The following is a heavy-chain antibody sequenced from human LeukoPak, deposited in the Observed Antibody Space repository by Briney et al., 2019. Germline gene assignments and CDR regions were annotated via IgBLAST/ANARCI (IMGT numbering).Heavy chain of an antibody. CDR1: GYTFTGYY. CDR2: INPNSGAT. Sequence: ASVKVSCTASGYTFTGYYIHWVRQPPGQGLEWMAWINPNSGATNYAQKFQGRVTMTRDTSISTAYMELSRLTSDDTAVYFCARGRFGEWDNWFDPWAQGTLVTVSS. D-gene: IGHD3-10*01. V-gene: IGHV1-2*02. J-gene: IGHJ5*02. CDR3: ARGRFGEWDNWFDP.